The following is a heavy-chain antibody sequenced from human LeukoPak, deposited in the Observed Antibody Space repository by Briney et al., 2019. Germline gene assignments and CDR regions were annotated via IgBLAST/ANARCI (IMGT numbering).Heavy chain of an antibody. J-gene: IGHJ5*02. CDR2: IYYNGST. CDR1: GGYISSSSYY. V-gene: IGHV4-39*01. Sequence: PSETLSLTCTVSGGYISSSSYYWGWIRQPPGKGLEWIGSIYYNGSTHYNPSLKSRVTISVDTSKNQFSLKLSSVTAADTAVYYCARGGKYCSSTSCYSHPFDPWGQGTLVTVSS. D-gene: IGHD2-2*02. CDR3: ARGGKYCSSTSCYSHPFDP.